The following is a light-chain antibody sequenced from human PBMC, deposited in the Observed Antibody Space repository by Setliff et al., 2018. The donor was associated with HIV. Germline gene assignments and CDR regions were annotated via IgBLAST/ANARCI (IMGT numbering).Light chain of an antibody. Sequence: SYELTQPTSVSVAPGKTARITCGGDNIGSKSVHWYQQRPGQAPVVVIYYDSDRPSGIPERFSGSNSGNTATLTISRVEAGDEADYYCRVWDSSSDPPCVFATGTKV. CDR1: NIGSKS. J-gene: IGLJ1*01. CDR3: RVWDSSSDPPCV. CDR2: YDS. V-gene: IGLV3-21*04.